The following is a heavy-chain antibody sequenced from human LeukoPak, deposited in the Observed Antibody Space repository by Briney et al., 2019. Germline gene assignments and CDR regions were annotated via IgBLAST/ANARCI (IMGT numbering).Heavy chain of an antibody. CDR2: ISYDGSNK. CDR1: GFTFSSYG. D-gene: IGHD6-19*01. J-gene: IGHJ4*02. V-gene: IGHV3-30*03. CDR3: VRGAGGGDF. Sequence: PGGSLRLSCAASGFTFSSYGMHWVRQAPGKGLEWVAVISYDGSNKYYADSVKGRFTISRDNSKNTLYLQMNSLRAEDTAVYSCVRGAGGGDFWGQGTLVTVSS.